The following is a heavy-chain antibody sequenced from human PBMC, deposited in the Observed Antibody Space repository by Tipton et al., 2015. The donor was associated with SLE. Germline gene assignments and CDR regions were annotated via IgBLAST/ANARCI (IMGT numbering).Heavy chain of an antibody. CDR3: ARPIPAAGLDY. V-gene: IGHV3-48*03. CDR2: ISSSGSTL. J-gene: IGHJ4*02. D-gene: IGHD6-13*01. Sequence: SLRLSCAASGFTFSSYEMNWVRQAPGKGLEWVSYISSSGSTLFYADSVKGRFTISRDNAKNSLYLQMNSLRAEDTAVYYCARPIPAAGLDYWGQGTLVTVSS. CDR1: GFTFSSYE.